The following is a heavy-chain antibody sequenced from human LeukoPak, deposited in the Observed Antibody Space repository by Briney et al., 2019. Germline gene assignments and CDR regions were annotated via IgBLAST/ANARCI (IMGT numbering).Heavy chain of an antibody. D-gene: IGHD2-2*01. CDR1: GGTFSSYA. J-gene: IGHJ3*02. CDR2: IIPIFGTA. CDR3: ASSLGYCSSTSCPGAFDI. Sequence: ASVKVSCKASGGTFSSYAISWVRQAPGQGLEWMGGIIPIFGTANYAQKFQGRVTITADESTSTAYMELSSLRSEDTAVYYCASSLGYCSSTSCPGAFDIWGQGTMVTVSS. V-gene: IGHV1-69*13.